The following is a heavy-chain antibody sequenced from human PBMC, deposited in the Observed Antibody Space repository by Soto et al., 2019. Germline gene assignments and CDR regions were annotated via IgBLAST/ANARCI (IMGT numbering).Heavy chain of an antibody. V-gene: IGHV3-23*01. D-gene: IGHD3-22*01. CDR3: AKGVRPYYYDSSGYYYGVGPTVSFDY. CDR1: GFTVSSYA. J-gene: IGHJ4*02. CDR2: IGGSGGST. Sequence: PXGSLILSCAASGFTVSSYAMSWVRQAPGKGLEWVSAIGGSGGSTYYADSVKGRFTISRDNSKNTLYLQMNSLRAEDTAVYYCAKGVRPYYYDSSGYYYGVGPTVSFDYWGQGTLVTVSS.